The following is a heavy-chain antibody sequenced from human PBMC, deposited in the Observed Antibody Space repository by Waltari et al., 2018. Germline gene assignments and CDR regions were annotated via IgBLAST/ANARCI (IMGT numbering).Heavy chain of an antibody. CDR2: INPNSCGT. J-gene: IGHJ4*02. CDR1: GYTFTGYS. D-gene: IGHD3-10*01. V-gene: IGHV1-2*02. CDR3: ATPSGSGSLGY. Sequence: QVQLVQSGAEVKKPGASVKVSCKASGYTFTGYSMHWVRQAPGQGLEWMGWINPNSCGTNYAQKFQGRVTMTRDTSISTAYMELSRLRSDDTAVYYCATPSGSGSLGYWGQGTLVTVSS.